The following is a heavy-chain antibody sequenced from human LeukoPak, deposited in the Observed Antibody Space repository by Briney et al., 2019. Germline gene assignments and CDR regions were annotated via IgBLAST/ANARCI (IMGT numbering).Heavy chain of an antibody. CDR1: EFTFSSYA. CDR2: ITGSGATT. D-gene: IGHD4-17*01. Sequence: GASLRLSCAVSEFTFSSYAMSWVRQAPGKGLEWVSTITGSGATTYYADSVKGRFTISRDISKNTLYLYLQMNSLRAEDTAVYYCARGNGDYRLGSVSADYWGQGTLVTVSS. J-gene: IGHJ4*02. CDR3: ARGNGDYRLGSVSADY. V-gene: IGHV3-23*01.